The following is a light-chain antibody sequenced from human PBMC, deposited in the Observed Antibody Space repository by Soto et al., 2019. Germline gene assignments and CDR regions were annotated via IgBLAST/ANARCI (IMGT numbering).Light chain of an antibody. CDR3: QVWDSSSDHVV. J-gene: IGLJ2*01. CDR2: YDS. Sequence: SYELTQPPSVSVAPGKTARITCGGNNIGSTSVHWYQQKPGQAPVLVIYYDSDRPSGIPERFSGSNSGNTATLTISRVEAGDEADYYCQVWDSSSDHVVFGGGTKVTVL. CDR1: NIGSTS. V-gene: IGLV3-21*04.